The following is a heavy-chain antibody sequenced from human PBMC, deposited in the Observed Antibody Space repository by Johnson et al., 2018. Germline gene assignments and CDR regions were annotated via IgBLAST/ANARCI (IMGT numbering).Heavy chain of an antibody. CDR2: ISWNSGSI. V-gene: IGHV3-9*01. D-gene: IGHD3-10*01. CDR1: GFTFDDYA. Sequence: VQLVQSGGGLVQXGRSLRLSCAASGFTFDDYAMHWVRQAPGKGLEWVSGISWNSGSIGYADSVRGRFPISRDNAKNSLYLQMNRLRAEDTAVYYCARDRAAVRGVSYYYYYGMDVWGQGTTVTVSS. CDR3: ARDRAAVRGVSYYYYYGMDV. J-gene: IGHJ6*02.